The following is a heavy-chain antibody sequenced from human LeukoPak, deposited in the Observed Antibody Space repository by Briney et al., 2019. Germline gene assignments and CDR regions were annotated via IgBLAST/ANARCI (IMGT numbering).Heavy chain of an antibody. J-gene: IGHJ4*02. CDR1: GFIFSNYW. Sequence: GGSLRLSCEATGFIFSNYWMAWIRQAPGKGLEWVANIKEDGTDKNYVDSMRGRFTISRDNAKNSLYLQMNSLRVEDTAVYYCARDAGYGYDRFDYWGQGTQVTVCS. D-gene: IGHD5-18*01. CDR2: IKEDGTDK. V-gene: IGHV3-7*01. CDR3: ARDAGYGYDRFDY.